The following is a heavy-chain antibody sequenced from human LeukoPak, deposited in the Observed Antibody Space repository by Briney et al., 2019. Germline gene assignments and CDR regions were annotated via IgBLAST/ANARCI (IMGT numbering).Heavy chain of an antibody. CDR1: GGSFSGYY. Sequence: SETQSLTCAVYGGSFSGYYWSWIRQPPGKGLEWIGEINHSGSTNYNPSLKSRVTISVDTSKNQFSLKLSSVTAADTAVYYCARGPRFYYDSSGYYLEDAFDIWGQGTMVTVSS. CDR3: ARGPRFYYDSSGYYLEDAFDI. J-gene: IGHJ3*02. V-gene: IGHV4-34*01. CDR2: INHSGST. D-gene: IGHD3-22*01.